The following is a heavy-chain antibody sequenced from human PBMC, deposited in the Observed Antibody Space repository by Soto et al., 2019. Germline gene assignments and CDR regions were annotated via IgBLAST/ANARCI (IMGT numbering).Heavy chain of an antibody. D-gene: IGHD2-8*01. CDR1: GFTFNRHA. J-gene: IGHJ4*02. V-gene: IGHV3-23*01. Sequence: RGSLRLSCAASGFTFNRHAMTWVRQAPGKGLEWVSGLSDSGGSIYYADSVKGRFTISRDNSMNTLYLQMNTLRAEDTAVYYCAKVSSAWYAGFFDLWGQGTLVTVSS. CDR3: AKVSSAWYAGFFDL. CDR2: LSDSGGSI.